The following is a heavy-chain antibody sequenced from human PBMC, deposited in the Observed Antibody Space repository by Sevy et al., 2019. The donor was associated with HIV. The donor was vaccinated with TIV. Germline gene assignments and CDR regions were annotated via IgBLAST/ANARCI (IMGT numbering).Heavy chain of an antibody. Sequence: SETLSLTCAVHDGSFSGYYWNWIRQLPGKGLEWIGEINESGITYYNPSLKSRVTISVDTSKKQFSLMLNSVTAAETAVYFCARSPPVVVVPGAPSWFDPWGQGTLVTVSS. CDR3: ARSPPVVVVPGAPSWFDP. CDR1: DGSFSGYY. D-gene: IGHD2-2*01. CDR2: INESGIT. J-gene: IGHJ5*02. V-gene: IGHV4-34*01.